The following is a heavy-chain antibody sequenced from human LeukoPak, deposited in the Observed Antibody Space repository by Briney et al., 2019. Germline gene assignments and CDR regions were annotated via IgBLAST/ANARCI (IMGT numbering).Heavy chain of an antibody. V-gene: IGHV3-9*01. D-gene: IGHD3-22*01. J-gene: IGHJ1*01. CDR3: AKDTGYYYDSSGPLQH. CDR1: GFTFDDYA. Sequence: GRSLRLSCAASGFTFDDYAMHWVRHAPGKGLEWVSGISWNSGSIGYADSVKGRFTISRDNAKNSLYLQMNSLRAEDTALYYCAKDTGYYYDSSGPLQHWGQGTLVTVSS. CDR2: ISWNSGSI.